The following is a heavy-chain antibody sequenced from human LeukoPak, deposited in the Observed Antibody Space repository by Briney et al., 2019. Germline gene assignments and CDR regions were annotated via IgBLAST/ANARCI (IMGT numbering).Heavy chain of an antibody. CDR1: GYSFTSYW. Sequence: GESLKISCKGSGYSFTSYWIGWVRQMPGKGLEWMGIIYPGDSDTRYSPSFQGQVTISADKSISTAYLQWSSLKASDTAMYYCARLLGFHDYVWGSYETPYYFDYWGQGTLVTVSS. J-gene: IGHJ4*02. CDR3: ARLLGFHDYVWGSYETPYYFDY. CDR2: IYPGDSDT. V-gene: IGHV5-51*01. D-gene: IGHD3-16*01.